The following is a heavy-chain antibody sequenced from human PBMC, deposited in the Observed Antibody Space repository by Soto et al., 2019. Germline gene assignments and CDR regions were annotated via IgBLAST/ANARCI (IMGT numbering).Heavy chain of an antibody. D-gene: IGHD6-19*01. CDR3: AKHRFSSGWQNAFDF. CDR2: ISGSGGST. J-gene: IGHJ3*01. V-gene: IGHV3-23*01. Sequence: GGSLRLSCAASGFTFSSYAMSWVRQAPGKGLEWVSAISGSGGSTYYADSVKGRFTISGDNSRNTLYLQLSSLRAADTATYYCAKHRFSSGWQNAFDFWGQGTMVTVSS. CDR1: GFTFSSYA.